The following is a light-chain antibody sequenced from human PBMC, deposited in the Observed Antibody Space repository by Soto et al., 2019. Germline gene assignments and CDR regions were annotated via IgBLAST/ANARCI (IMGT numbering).Light chain of an antibody. V-gene: IGLV2-14*03. Sequence: QSVLTQPASVSGSPGQSISISCTGTSSNIGGYNYVSWYQQHPGKAPKLMIYDVTNRPSGVSNRFSGSKSGITASLTISGLQPEDEADYYCSSYTTGNTNVFGTGTKVTVL. J-gene: IGLJ1*01. CDR3: SSYTTGNTNV. CDR1: SSNIGGYNY. CDR2: DVT.